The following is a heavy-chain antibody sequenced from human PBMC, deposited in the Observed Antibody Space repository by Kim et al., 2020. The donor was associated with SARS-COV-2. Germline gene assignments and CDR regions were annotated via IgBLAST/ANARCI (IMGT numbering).Heavy chain of an antibody. D-gene: IGHD3-3*01. J-gene: IGHJ4*01. CDR1: GFDFSSYA. V-gene: IGHV3-23*01. Sequence: GGSLRLSCAASGFDFSSYALSWVRQAPGKGLELVSTISGTTGGTYYADSVKGRFTISRDISKNTVYLQMNSLRGEDTALYYCAKGGTIFGDVISPLDYWG. CDR3: AKGGTIFGDVISPLDY. CDR2: ISGTTGGT.